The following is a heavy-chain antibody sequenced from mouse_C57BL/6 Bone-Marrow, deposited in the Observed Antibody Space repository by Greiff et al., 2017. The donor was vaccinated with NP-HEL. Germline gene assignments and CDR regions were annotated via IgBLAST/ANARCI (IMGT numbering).Heavy chain of an antibody. J-gene: IGHJ3*01. CDR2: IYPRSGNT. Sequence: QVQLKQSGAELARPGASVKLSCKASGYTFTSYGISWVKQRTGQGLEWIGEIYPRSGNTYYNEKFKGKATLTVDKSSSTAYMELRSLTSEDSAVYFCARSYWEWFAYWGQGTLVTVSA. CDR1: GYTFTSYG. V-gene: IGHV1-81*01. CDR3: ARSYWEWFAY. D-gene: IGHD4-1*01.